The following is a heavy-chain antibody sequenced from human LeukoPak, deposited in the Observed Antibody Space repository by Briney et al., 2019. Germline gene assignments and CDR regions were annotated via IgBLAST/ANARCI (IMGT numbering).Heavy chain of an antibody. CDR2: ISGSGGST. V-gene: IGHV3-23*01. J-gene: IGHJ4*02. D-gene: IGHD2-2*01. CDR3: AKRHCSSTSCSIDY. CDR1: GFTFSSYA. Sequence: GGSLRLSCAASGFTFSSYAMSWVRQAPGKGLEWVSAISGSGGSTYYADSVKGRSTISRDNSKSTLYLQMNSLRAEDTAVYYCAKRHCSSTSCSIDYWGQGTLVTVSS.